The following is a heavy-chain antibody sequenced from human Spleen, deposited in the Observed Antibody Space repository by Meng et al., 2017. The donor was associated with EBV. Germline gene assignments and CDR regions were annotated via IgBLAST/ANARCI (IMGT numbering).Heavy chain of an antibody. Sequence: QVQLKESGPGLVKPSGTLSLTCAVSGGSISSSKWRTCVRQPPGKRLEWIGNIHHSGSTNYNPSLKSRVTISVDKSKNQVSLKLNSVTAADTAVYYCATGISPAVPFDYWGQGTLVTVSS. CDR1: GGSISSSKW. J-gene: IGHJ4*02. CDR2: IHHSGST. CDR3: ATGISPAVPFDY. D-gene: IGHD6-13*01. V-gene: IGHV4-4*02.